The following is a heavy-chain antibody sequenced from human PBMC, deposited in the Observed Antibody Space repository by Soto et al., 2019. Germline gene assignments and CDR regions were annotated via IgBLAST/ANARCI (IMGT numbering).Heavy chain of an antibody. CDR2: INGSGIYT. CDR1: GFIFATHT. CDR3: CKEGISNSTEYLGY. Sequence: VQLVESRGGLVNPGGSRRLSCAASGFIFATHTINWVGQAPGNGLQRVSSINGSGIYTRYADSVKGRFTSYRDNAKASMYLHINSLGAEDKAVYYWCKEGISNSTEYLGYGGEGPRVTVAS. J-gene: IGHJ4*02. V-gene: IGHV3-21*02. D-gene: IGHD4-4*01.